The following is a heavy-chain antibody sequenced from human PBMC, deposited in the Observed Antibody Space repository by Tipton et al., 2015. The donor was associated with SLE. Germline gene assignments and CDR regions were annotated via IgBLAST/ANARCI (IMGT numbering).Heavy chain of an antibody. D-gene: IGHD1-1*01. V-gene: IGHV4-59*12. Sequence: TLSLTCTVSGGSISSYYWSWIRQPPGKGLEWIGYISDGGGTNYHPSLKSRVTISVDTSKNQFSLKLSSVTAAETAVYFCARGVTLARFDYWGQGTLVTVSS. J-gene: IGHJ4*02. CDR3: ARGVTLARFDY. CDR2: ISDGGGT. CDR1: GGSISSYY.